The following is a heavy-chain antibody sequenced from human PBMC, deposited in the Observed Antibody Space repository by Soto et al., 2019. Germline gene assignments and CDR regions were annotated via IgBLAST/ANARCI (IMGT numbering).Heavy chain of an antibody. CDR1: AYNFNTYG. Sequence: QVQLVQSGAEVKKPGASVKVSCKAPAYNFNTYGITWVRQAPGQGLEWMGWISAYNGNTNYAKNLQGRFTMTTDTSTSTGYVELRSLRSDDTAVYFCVAWRGGPPLWGQGTTVTVSS. V-gene: IGHV1-18*01. J-gene: IGHJ6*02. D-gene: IGHD1-1*01. CDR2: ISAYNGNT. CDR3: VAWRGGPPL.